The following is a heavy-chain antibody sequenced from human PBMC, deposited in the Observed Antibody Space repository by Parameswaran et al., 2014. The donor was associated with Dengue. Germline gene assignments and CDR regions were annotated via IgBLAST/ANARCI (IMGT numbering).Heavy chain of an antibody. J-gene: IGHJ4*02. CDR2: IYWNDDK. Sequence: WIRQPPGKALEWLALIYWNDDKRYSPSLKSRLTITKDTSKNQVVLTMTNMDPVDTATYYCAHLNYDFWSGYYGTDYFDYWGQGTLVTVSS. D-gene: IGHD3-3*01. V-gene: IGHV2-5*01. CDR3: AHLNYDFWSGYYGTDYFDY.